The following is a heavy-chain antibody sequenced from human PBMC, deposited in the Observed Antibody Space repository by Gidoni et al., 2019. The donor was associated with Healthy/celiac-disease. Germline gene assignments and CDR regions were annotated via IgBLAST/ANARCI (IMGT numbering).Heavy chain of an antibody. J-gene: IGHJ4*02. CDR1: GFTFSGSA. V-gene: IGHV3-73*02. Sequence: EVQLVESGGGLVPPGGSLKLSCAASGFTFSGSAMHWVRQASGKGLEWVGRIRSKANSYATAYAASVKGRFTISRDDSKNTAYLQMNSLKTEDTAVYYCTRPSLLSPFDYWGQGTLVTVSS. CDR3: TRPSLLSPFDY. D-gene: IGHD2-21*02. CDR2: IRSKANSYAT.